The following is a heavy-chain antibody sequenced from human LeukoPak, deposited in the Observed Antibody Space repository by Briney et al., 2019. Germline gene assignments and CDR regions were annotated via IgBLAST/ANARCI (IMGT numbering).Heavy chain of an antibody. J-gene: IGHJ5*02. CDR1: GFTFSSYS. CDR2: ISSSSSYI. CDR3: ARGGDSSGWAINWFDP. D-gene: IGHD6-19*01. V-gene: IGHV3-21*01. Sequence: GGSLRLSCAASGFTFSSYSMNWVRQAPGKGLEWVSSISSSSSYIYYADSVKGRFTISRDNAKNSLYLQMNSLRAEDTAVYYCARGGDSSGWAINWFDPWGQGTLVTVSS.